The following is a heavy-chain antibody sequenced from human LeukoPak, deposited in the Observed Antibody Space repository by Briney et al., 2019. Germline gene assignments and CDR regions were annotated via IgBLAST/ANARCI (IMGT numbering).Heavy chain of an antibody. CDR3: AELGITMIGGV. CDR1: GFTFSSYE. D-gene: IGHD3-10*02. J-gene: IGHJ6*04. V-gene: IGHV3-48*03. Sequence: GGSLRLSCAASGFTFSSYEMTWVRQAPGKGLEWVSYISSSGSTIYYADSVKGRFTISRDNAKNSLYLQLNSLRAEDTAVYYCAELGITMIGGVWGKGTTVTISS. CDR2: ISSSGSTI.